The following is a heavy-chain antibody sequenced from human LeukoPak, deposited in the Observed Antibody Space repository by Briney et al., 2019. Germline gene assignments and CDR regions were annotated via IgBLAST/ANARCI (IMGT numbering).Heavy chain of an antibody. CDR3: ARAVVVTASDY. D-gene: IGHD2-21*02. Sequence: PGGSLRLSCAASGFTFSGYWIHWVRQAPGKGLVWVSRISGDAYHMTYADSVRGRFTISRDNAKNTVFLQMNSLRDEDTAVYYCARAVVVTASDYWGQGTLVTVSS. J-gene: IGHJ4*02. CDR1: GFTFSGYW. CDR2: ISGDAYHM. V-gene: IGHV3-74*01.